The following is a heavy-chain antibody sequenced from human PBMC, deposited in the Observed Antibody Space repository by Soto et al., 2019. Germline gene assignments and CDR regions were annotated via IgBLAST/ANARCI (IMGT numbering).Heavy chain of an antibody. V-gene: IGHV4-34*01. CDR1: GGSFSGYY. CDR3: ARRQEWLRRQRGHFDY. Sequence: QVQLQQWGAGLLKPSETLSLTCAVYGGSFSGYYWSWIRQPPGKGLEWIGEINHSGSTNYNPSLKSRVTISVDTSKNQFSLKLSSVPAADTAVYYCARRQEWLRRQRGHFDYWGQGTLVTVSS. J-gene: IGHJ4*02. D-gene: IGHD5-12*01. CDR2: INHSGST.